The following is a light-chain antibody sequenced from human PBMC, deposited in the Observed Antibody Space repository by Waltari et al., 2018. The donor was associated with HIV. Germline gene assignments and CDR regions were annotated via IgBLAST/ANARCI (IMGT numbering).Light chain of an antibody. CDR3: QQYYGTPIT. CDR1: QSVLSSSNNKNY. Sequence: DIVMTQSPDSLAVSLGERATINCKSSQSVLSSSNNKNYLAWYQQKPGQPPKLLIYWASNRESGVPDRFSGGGSGTDFTLTISSLQAEDVAVYYCQQYYGTPITFGQGTRPEIK. V-gene: IGKV4-1*01. CDR2: WAS. J-gene: IGKJ5*01.